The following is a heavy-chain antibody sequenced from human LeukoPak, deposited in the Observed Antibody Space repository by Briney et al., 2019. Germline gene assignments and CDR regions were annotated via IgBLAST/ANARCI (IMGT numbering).Heavy chain of an antibody. J-gene: IGHJ4*02. Sequence: PGGPLRLSCAASGFTFSSYGMHWVRQAPGKGLEWVAVIWYDGSNKYYADSVKGRFTISRDNSTNTLYLQMNSLRAEDTAVYYCAKDRATGTYYFDYWGQGTLVTVSS. D-gene: IGHD1-1*01. CDR2: IWYDGSNK. V-gene: IGHV3-33*06. CDR1: GFTFSSYG. CDR3: AKDRATGTYYFDY.